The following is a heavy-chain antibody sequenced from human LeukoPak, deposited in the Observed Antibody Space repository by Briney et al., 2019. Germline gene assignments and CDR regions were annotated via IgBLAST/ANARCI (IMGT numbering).Heavy chain of an antibody. Sequence: SETLSLTCTVSGGSISSSSYYWGCIRQPPGKGLEWIGSIYYSGSTNYNPSLKSRVTISVDTSKNQFSLKLSSVTAADTAVYYCARSYGSGSHDYWGQGTLVTVSS. CDR1: GGSISSSSYY. CDR3: ARSYGSGSHDY. V-gene: IGHV4-39*07. CDR2: IYYSGST. J-gene: IGHJ4*02. D-gene: IGHD3-10*01.